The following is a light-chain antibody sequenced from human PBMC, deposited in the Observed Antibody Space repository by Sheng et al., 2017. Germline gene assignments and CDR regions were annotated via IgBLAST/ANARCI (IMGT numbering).Light chain of an antibody. Sequence: QSALTQPASVSGSPGQSITISCTGTSSDVGAYDYVSWFQQHPGKAPNLIIRDVSSRPSGVSNRFSGSKSGNTASLTISGLQAEDEADYYCCSFTTTSLYVFGTGTKVTVL. V-gene: IGLV2-14*01. J-gene: IGLJ1*01. CDR2: DVS. CDR1: SSDVGAYDY. CDR3: CSFTTTSLYV.